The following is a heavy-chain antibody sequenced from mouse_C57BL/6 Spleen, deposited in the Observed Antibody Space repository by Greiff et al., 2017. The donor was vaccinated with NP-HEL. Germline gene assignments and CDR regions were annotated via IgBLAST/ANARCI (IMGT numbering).Heavy chain of an antibody. CDR1: GYTFTDYN. Sequence: EVKLQESGPELVKPGASVKIPCKASGYTFTDYNMDWVKQSHGKSLEWIGDINPNNGGTIYNQKFKGKATLTVDKSSSTAYMELRSLTSEDTAVYYCARSPYSNPYYYAMDYWGQGTSVTVSS. D-gene: IGHD2-5*01. J-gene: IGHJ4*01. V-gene: IGHV1-18*01. CDR3: ARSPYSNPYYYAMDY. CDR2: INPNNGGT.